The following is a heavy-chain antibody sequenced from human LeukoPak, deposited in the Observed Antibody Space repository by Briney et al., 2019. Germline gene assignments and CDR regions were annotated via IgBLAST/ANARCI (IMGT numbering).Heavy chain of an antibody. D-gene: IGHD3-10*01. CDR3: ARVLGYGSWFDP. V-gene: IGHV1-46*01. Sequence: ASVKVSCKASGYTFTTYYINWVRQAPGQGLEWMGIINPSVGNTIYAQQFQGRVTMTRDTSTSTVYMELSSLRSEDTAVYYCARVLGYGSWFDPWGQGTLVTVSS. CDR1: GYTFTTYY. CDR2: INPSVGNT. J-gene: IGHJ5*02.